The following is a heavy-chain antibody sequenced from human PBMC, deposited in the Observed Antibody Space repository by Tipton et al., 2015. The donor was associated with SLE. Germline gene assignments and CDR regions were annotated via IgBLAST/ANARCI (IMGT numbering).Heavy chain of an antibody. J-gene: IGHJ3*02. CDR2: IYTSGST. D-gene: IGHD1-26*01. CDR3: ARGIRIVGATHDAFDI. Sequence: LRLSCTVSGGSISSYYWSWIRQPAGKGLEWIGRIYTSGSTNYNPPLKSRVTMSVDTSKNQFSLKLSSVTAADTAVYYCARGIRIVGATHDAFDIWGQGTMVTVSS. V-gene: IGHV4-4*07. CDR1: GGSISSYY.